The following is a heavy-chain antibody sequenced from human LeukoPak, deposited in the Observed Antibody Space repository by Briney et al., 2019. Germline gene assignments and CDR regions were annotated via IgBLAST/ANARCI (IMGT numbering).Heavy chain of an antibody. CDR3: ARTTRSWYEDNDAFDI. J-gene: IGHJ3*02. CDR1: GFTFTNYA. V-gene: IGHV1-3*01. Sequence: ASVKVSCKASGFTFTNYAFHWVRQAPGQRLEWMGWINAGNGNRRYSQNFQGRITITRDTSATTAYMELSSLRPEDTAVYYCARTTRSWYEDNDAFDIWGQGTTVTVSS. D-gene: IGHD6-13*01. CDR2: INAGNGNR.